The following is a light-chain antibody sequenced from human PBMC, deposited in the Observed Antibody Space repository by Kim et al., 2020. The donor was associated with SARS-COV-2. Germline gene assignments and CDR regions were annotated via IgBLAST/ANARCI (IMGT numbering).Light chain of an antibody. CDR2: EVS. CDR3: SSYAGSNNLGV. CDR1: SSDVGDYNY. V-gene: IGLV2-8*01. J-gene: IGLJ1*01. Sequence: QSVTLSCTGTSSDVGDYNYVSWYQQHPGKAPKLMIYEVSERPSGVPDRFSGSKSGNTASLTVSGLQAEDEADYYCSSYAGSNNLGVFGTGTKVTVL.